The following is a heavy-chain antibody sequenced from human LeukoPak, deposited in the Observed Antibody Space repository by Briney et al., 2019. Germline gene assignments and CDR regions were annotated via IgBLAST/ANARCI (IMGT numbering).Heavy chain of an antibody. Sequence: SQTLSLTCAVSGGSISSGGYSWSWIRQPPGKGLEWIGYIYHSGSTYYNPSLKSRVTISVDRSKSQFSLKLSSVTAADTAVYYCARGTYSSIPFDYWGQGTLVTVSS. CDR1: GGSISSGGYS. D-gene: IGHD6-13*01. V-gene: IGHV4-30-2*01. CDR2: IYHSGST. J-gene: IGHJ4*02. CDR3: ARGTYSSIPFDY.